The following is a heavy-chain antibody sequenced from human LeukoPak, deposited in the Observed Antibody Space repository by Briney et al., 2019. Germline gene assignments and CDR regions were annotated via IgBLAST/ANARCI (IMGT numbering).Heavy chain of an antibody. CDR3: ARGSGSFDYYFDY. D-gene: IGHD1-26*01. CDR1: GFTFSSYS. CDR2: ISSSSSYI. V-gene: IGHV3-21*01. J-gene: IGHJ4*02. Sequence: GGSLRLSRAASGFTFSSYSMNWVRQAPGKGLEWVSSISSSSSYIYYADSVKGRFTISRDNAKNSLYLQMNSLRAEDTAVYYCARGSGSFDYYFDYWGQGTLVTVSS.